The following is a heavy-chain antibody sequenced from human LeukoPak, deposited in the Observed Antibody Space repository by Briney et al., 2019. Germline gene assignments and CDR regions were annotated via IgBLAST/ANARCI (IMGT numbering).Heavy chain of an antibody. J-gene: IGHJ3*02. CDR2: IYHSGSA. V-gene: IGHV4-38-2*02. D-gene: IGHD2-2*01. CDR1: GYSISSGYY. Sequence: PSETLSLTCTVSGYSISSGYYWGWIRQPPGKGLEWIGSIYHSGSAYYNPSLKSRVTISVDTSKNQFSLKLSSVTAADTAVYYCARVVKYCSSTSCHLGAFDIWGQGTMVTVSS. CDR3: ARVVKYCSSTSCHLGAFDI.